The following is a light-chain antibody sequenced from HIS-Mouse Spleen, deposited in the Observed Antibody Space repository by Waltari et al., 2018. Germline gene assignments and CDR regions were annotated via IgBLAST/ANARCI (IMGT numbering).Light chain of an antibody. CDR3: QSADSSGTYWV. V-gene: IGLV3-25*03. J-gene: IGLJ3*02. CDR1: ALPKQY. Sequence: SYELTQPPSVSVSPGQTARITCSGDALPKQYAYWYQQKPGQAPVLGIYKDRERPAGIPERLSVSSSGTTVTLTISGVQAEDEADYYCQSADSSGTYWVFGGGTKLTVL. CDR2: KDR.